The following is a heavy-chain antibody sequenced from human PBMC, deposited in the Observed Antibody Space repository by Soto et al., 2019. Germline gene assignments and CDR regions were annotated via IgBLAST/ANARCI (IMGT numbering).Heavy chain of an antibody. D-gene: IGHD1-20*01. CDR1: VGTFSSYA. J-gene: IGHJ4*02. Sequence: QVQLVQSGAEVKKPGSSVKVSCKASVGTFSSYAISWVRQAPGQGLEWMGGIIPIFGTANYAQKFQGRVTITADKSTSTAYMERRSLRSEDTDVYYCASYTGLTGTYFVGWGKGTLVTVSS. V-gene: IGHV1-69*06. CDR2: IIPIFGTA. CDR3: ASYTGLTGTYFVG.